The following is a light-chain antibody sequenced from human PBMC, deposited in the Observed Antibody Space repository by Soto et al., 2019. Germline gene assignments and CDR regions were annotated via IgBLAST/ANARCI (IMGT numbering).Light chain of an antibody. V-gene: IGLV2-8*01. CDR1: SSDVGAYNY. J-gene: IGLJ2*01. CDR3: NSYSGSNNPVV. CDR2: EVT. Sequence: QSALTQPPSASGSPGQSVTISCTGTSSDVGAYNYVSWYQQHPGKAPKLIISEVTKRPSGVPDRFSGSKSGNTASLTVSGLQAEDEADYYCNSYSGSNNPVVFGGGIKLTVL.